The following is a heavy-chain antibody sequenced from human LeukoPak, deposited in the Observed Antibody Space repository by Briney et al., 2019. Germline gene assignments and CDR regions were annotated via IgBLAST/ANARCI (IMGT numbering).Heavy chain of an antibody. CDR3: ARDAAGLLDH. CDR1: GYSFTTFP. V-gene: IGHV1-3*04. Sequence: ASVKVSCKATGYSFTTFPIHCVRQARGQAPEWVGRIHTGNGDTKCTEAFQDRVTTARDTPATTAFMELSSLRSEDTAVYSCARDAAGLLDHWGQGTPVTVSS. D-gene: IGHD6-25*01. CDR2: IHTGNGDT. J-gene: IGHJ4*02.